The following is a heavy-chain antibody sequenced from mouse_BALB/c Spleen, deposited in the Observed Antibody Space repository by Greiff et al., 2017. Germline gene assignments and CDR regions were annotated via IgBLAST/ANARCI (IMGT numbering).Heavy chain of an antibody. CDR1: GFTFTDYY. CDR2: IRNKANGYTT. Sequence: EVKVVESGGGLVQPGGSLRLSCATSGFTFTDYYMSWVRQPPGKALEWLGFIRNKANGYTTEYSASVKGRFTISRDNSQSILYLQMNTLRAEDSATYYCARDAYYRYPFAYWGQGTLVTVSA. CDR3: ARDAYYRYPFAY. D-gene: IGHD2-14*01. V-gene: IGHV7-3*02. J-gene: IGHJ3*01.